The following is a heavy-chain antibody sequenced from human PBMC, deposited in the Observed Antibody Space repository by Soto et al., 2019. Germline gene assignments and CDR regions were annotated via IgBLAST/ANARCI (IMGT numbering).Heavy chain of an antibody. CDR1: GFTFSSYW. CDR2: INSDGSST. D-gene: IGHD6-19*01. V-gene: IGHV3-74*01. J-gene: IGHJ4*02. CDR3: AREITESPGIAVAGTPW. Sequence: GGSLRLSCAASGFTFSSYWMHWVRQAPGKGLVWVSRINSDGSSTSYADSVKGRFTISRDNAKNTLYLQMNSLRAEDTAVYYCAREITESPGIAVAGTPWWGQGTLVTVSS.